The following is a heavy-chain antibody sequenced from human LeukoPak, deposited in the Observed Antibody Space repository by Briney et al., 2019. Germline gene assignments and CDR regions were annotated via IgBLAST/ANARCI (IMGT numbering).Heavy chain of an antibody. J-gene: IGHJ6*03. Sequence: GGSLRLSCAASGFTFSSYAMSWVRQAPGKGLEWVANIKQDGSEKYYVDSVKGRFTISRDNAKNSLYLQMNSLRAEDTAVYYCARKYYDILTGYYLDYYYYYYMDVWGKGTTVTVSS. V-gene: IGHV3-7*01. CDR2: IKQDGSEK. D-gene: IGHD3-9*01. CDR1: GFTFSSYA. CDR3: ARKYYDILTGYYLDYYYYYYMDV.